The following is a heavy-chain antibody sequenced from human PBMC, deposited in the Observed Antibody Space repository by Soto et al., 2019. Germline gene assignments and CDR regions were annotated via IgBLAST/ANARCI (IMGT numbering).Heavy chain of an antibody. CDR2: IYHSGST. Sequence: SETLSLTCAVSGGSISSGGYSWSWIRQPPGKGLEWIGYIYHSGSTYYNPSLKSRVTISVDRSKNQFSLKLSSVTAADTAVYYCARDLNYYGMDVWGQGTTVTVSS. CDR3: ARDLNYYGMDV. V-gene: IGHV4-30-2*01. J-gene: IGHJ6*02. CDR1: GGSISSGGYS.